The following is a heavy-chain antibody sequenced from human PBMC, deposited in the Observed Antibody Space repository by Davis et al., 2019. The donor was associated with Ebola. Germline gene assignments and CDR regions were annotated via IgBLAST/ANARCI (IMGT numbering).Heavy chain of an antibody. D-gene: IGHD3-3*01. CDR2: INWNGGST. Sequence: GESLKISCAASGFTFDDYGMSWVRQAPGKGLEWVSGINWNGGSTGYADSVKGRFTISRDNAKNSLYLQMNSLRAEDTALYYCARGSYYDFWSGSYYYYYMDVWGKGTTVTVSS. CDR3: ARGSYYDFWSGSYYYYYMDV. V-gene: IGHV3-20*04. J-gene: IGHJ6*03. CDR1: GFTFDDYG.